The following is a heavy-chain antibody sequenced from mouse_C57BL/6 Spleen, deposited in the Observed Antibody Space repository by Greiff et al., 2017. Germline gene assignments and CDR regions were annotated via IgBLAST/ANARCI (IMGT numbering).Heavy chain of an antibody. D-gene: IGHD3-2*02. J-gene: IGHJ2*01. V-gene: IGHV5-4*03. CDR3: ASELRVDY. CDR1: GFTFSSYA. CDR2: ISDGGSYT. Sequence: DVKLVESGGGLVKPGGSLKLSCAASGFTFSSYAMSWVRQTPEKRLEWVATISDGGSYTYYPDNVKGRFTISRDNAKNNLYLQMSHLKSEDTAMYYCASELRVDYWGQGTTLTVSS.